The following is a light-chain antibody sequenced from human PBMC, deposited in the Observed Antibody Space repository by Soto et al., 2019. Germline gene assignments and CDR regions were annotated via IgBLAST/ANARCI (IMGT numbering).Light chain of an antibody. J-gene: IGKJ1*01. V-gene: IGKV1-6*02. CDR3: LQDYNYPRT. CDR2: ATS. CDR1: QGIRKD. Sequence: AIQMTQSPSSLSASVGDRVTMTCRASQGIRKDLAWYQQKPGKAPKLLIYATSSLQSGVPSRFSGSGSGRDFTLTISSLQHEDFATYYCLQDYNYPRTFGQGTKVEIK.